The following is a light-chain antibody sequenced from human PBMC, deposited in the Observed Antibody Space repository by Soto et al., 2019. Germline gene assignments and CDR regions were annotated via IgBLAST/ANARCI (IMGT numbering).Light chain of an antibody. CDR1: QSVGIN. CDR3: QIYDSWPP. J-gene: IGKJ5*01. Sequence: ELVVTQSAATVSVSPGEGSTVCFRASQSVGINLAWYQQNPGQAPRVVVYGASTRATGIPARFSGSGSGTEFTLTISRLQSEDFAVYYRQIYDSWPPVGKGTRREI. CDR2: GAS. V-gene: IGKV3-15*01.